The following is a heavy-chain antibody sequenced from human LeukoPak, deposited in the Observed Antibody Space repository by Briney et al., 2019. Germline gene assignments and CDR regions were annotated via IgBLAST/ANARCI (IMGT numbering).Heavy chain of an antibody. V-gene: IGHV4-34*01. CDR2: INHSGST. Sequence: PSETLSLTCAVYGGSFSGYYWSWIRQPPGKGLEWIGEINHSGSTNYNPSLKSRVTISVDTSKNQFSLKLSSVTAADTAVYYCARFPSYDSSPRVLDYWGQGTLVTVSS. CDR1: GGSFSGYY. CDR3: ARFPSYDSSPRVLDY. D-gene: IGHD3-22*01. J-gene: IGHJ4*02.